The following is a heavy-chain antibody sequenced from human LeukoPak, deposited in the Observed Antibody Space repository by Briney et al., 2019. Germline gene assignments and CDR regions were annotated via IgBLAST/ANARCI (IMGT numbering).Heavy chain of an antibody. D-gene: IGHD6-19*01. CDR3: ARGAIAVAGTGWDAFDI. J-gene: IGHJ3*02. CDR2: IYYSGST. CDR1: GGSISSYY. Sequence: TSETLSLTCTVSGGSISSYYWSWIRQPPGKGLEWIGYIYYSGSTNYNPSLKSRVTISVDTSKNQFSLKLSSVTAADTAVYYCARGAIAVAGTGWDAFDIWGQGTMVTVSS. V-gene: IGHV4-59*01.